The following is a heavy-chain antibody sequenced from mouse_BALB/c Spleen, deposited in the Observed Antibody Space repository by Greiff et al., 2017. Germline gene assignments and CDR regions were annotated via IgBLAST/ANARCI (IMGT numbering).Heavy chain of an antibody. J-gene: IGHJ3*01. D-gene: IGHD2-4*01. V-gene: IGHV3-6*02. CDR3: AREMGYDSGFAY. Sequence: EVKVEESGPGLVKPSQSLSLTCSVTGYSITSGYYWNWIRQFPGNKLEWMGYISYDGSNNYNPSLKNRISITRDTSKNQFFLKLNSVTTEDTATYYCAREMGYDSGFAYWGQGTLVTVSA. CDR2: ISYDGSN. CDR1: GYSITSGYY.